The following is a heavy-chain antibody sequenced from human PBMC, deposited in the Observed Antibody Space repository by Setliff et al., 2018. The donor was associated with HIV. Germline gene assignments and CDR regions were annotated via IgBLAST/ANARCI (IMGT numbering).Heavy chain of an antibody. CDR2: IKRETYGGTI. D-gene: IGHD2-2*01. CDR3: TTIGGFCSSTRCYSDY. V-gene: IGHV3-15*01. CDR1: GFTFSNAW. J-gene: IGHJ4*02. Sequence: GGSLRLSCAASGFTFSNAWMTWVRQAPGKGLEWVGRIKRETYGGTIAYAAPVKGRFTISSDDSKNILAQQINSLKTEDKAMYYCTTIGGFCSSTRCYSDYWGQGTLVTVSS.